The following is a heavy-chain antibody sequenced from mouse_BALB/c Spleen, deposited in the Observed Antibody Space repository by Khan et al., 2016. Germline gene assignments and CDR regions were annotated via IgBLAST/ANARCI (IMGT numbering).Heavy chain of an antibody. D-gene: IGHD1-1*01. CDR1: GYSITSDYA. CDR2: ISYSGST. CDR3: AIDTTVVAKDYFDY. V-gene: IGHV3-2*02. Sequence: EVQLQESGPGLVKPSQSLSLTCTVTGYSITSDYAWNWIRQFPGNKLEWMGYISYSGSTSYNPSLKSRISITRDTSKNQFFLQLNSVTTEDTATDYSAIDTTVVAKDYFDYWGQGTTLTVSS. J-gene: IGHJ2*01.